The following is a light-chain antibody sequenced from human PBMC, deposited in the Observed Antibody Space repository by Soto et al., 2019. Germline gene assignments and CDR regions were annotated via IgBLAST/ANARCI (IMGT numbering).Light chain of an antibody. CDR2: GAS. V-gene: IGKV3-20*01. J-gene: IGKJ5*01. Sequence: EIVLTQPPGTLSLSPGERATLSCRASQSVSSSYLTWYQQKPGQAPRLLIYGASRRATGIPDRFSCSGSGTDLALTISRREPEDFAVYYCQQYGSSPPITFGQGTRLEIK. CDR3: QQYGSSPPIT. CDR1: QSVSSSY.